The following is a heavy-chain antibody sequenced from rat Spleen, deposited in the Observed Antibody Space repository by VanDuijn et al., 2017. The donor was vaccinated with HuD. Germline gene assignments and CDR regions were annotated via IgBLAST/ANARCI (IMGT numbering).Heavy chain of an antibody. CDR2: MWNGGNT. CDR3: AREGSGGFDY. D-gene: IGHD1-11*01. Sequence: QVQLKESGPGLVQPSQTLSLTCTVSDFSFPSYNIHWVRQPPGKGLEWMGVMWNGGNTAYNSPLKSRLSISRDTSKTQVFLKMNSLQTEDTATYYCAREGSGGFDYWGQGVMVTVSS. J-gene: IGHJ2*01. V-gene: IGHV2-32*01. CDR1: DFSFPSYN.